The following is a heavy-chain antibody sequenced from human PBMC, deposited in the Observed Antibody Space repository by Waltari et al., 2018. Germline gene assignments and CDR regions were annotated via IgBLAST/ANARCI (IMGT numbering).Heavy chain of an antibody. J-gene: IGHJ4*02. V-gene: IGHV3-23*01. CDR1: GFSFSIYG. D-gene: IGHD3-10*01. CDR3: ARWSVSGSYYDS. Sequence: EVQLLESGETLLQPGGSLRLSCTASGFSFSIYGLTWVRQAPGKGLEWVSAISRDVGATFYGGAVRGRSTISRDNSKNTVYLEINSLRVDDTAKYYCARWSVSGSYYDSWGQGILVAVSS. CDR2: ISRDVGAT.